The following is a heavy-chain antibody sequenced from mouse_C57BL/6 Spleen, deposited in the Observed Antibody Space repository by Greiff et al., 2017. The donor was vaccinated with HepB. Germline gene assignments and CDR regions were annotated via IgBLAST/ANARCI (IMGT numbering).Heavy chain of an antibody. Sequence: VQLQQSGAELVRPGASVTLSCKASGYTFTDYEMHWVKQTPVHGLEWIGAIDPETGGTAYNQKFKGKAILTADKSSSTAYMELRSLPSEDSAVYYCTLTGTPFDYWGQGTTLTVSS. V-gene: IGHV1-15*01. CDR1: GYTFTDYE. CDR2: IDPETGGT. CDR3: TLTGTPFDY. D-gene: IGHD4-1*01. J-gene: IGHJ2*01.